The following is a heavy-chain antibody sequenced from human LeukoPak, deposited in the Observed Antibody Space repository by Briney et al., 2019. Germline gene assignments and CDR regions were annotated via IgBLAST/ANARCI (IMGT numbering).Heavy chain of an antibody. Sequence: SETLSLTCTVSGGSISSYYWSWIRQPPGRGLEWIAYISVIGSINYNPSLKSRVTISLDTSKNQFSLKLSSVTAADTAVYYCAGHHPRNTVDFWGQGTLVTVSS. D-gene: IGHD2/OR15-2a*01. CDR2: ISVIGSI. CDR1: GGSISSYY. CDR3: AGHHPRNTVDF. V-gene: IGHV4-59*08. J-gene: IGHJ4*02.